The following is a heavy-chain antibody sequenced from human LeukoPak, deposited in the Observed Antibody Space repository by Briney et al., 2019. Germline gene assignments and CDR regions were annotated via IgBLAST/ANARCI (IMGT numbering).Heavy chain of an antibody. J-gene: IGHJ4*02. D-gene: IGHD3-22*01. Sequence: PSETLSLTCTVSGYSISSGYYWGWIRQPPGKGLEWIGCIYHSGSTYYNRSLKSRVTISVDTSKNQFSLKLSSVTAADTAVYYCARDRDYYGSSGYFDYWGQGTLVTVSS. CDR1: GYSISSGYY. V-gene: IGHV4-38-2*02. CDR2: IYHSGST. CDR3: ARDRDYYGSSGYFDY.